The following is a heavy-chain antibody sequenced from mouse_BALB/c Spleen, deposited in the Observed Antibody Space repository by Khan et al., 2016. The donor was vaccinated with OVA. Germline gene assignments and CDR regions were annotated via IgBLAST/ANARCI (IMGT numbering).Heavy chain of an antibody. V-gene: IGHV1S81*02. D-gene: IGHD2-14*01. CDR2: TNPTNGRT. CDR3: ARSKKIGAKYFDY. J-gene: IGHJ2*01. Sequence: QVQLQQPGAELVKAGASVKMSCKASGYTFTSYWMHWVKQRPGQGLEWFAETNPTNGRTYYNEQFKSKATLTVDKSSSTAYMLLSGTTFEDDEVYYCARSKKIGAKYFDYWGQGTTLTVSS. CDR1: GYTFTSYW.